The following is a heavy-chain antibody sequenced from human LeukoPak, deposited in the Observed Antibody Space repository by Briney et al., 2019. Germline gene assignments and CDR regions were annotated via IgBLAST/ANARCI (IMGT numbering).Heavy chain of an antibody. Sequence: GGSLRLSCAASGFTFISYSMNWVRQAPGKGLEWVTAIDPSTSRVWYAASVKGRFTISRDNAKNSLDLQMNSLRAGDTAVYYCVRGGTYCDSSCKGADFWGQGTLVAVSS. CDR2: IDPSTSRV. CDR3: VRGGTYCDSSCKGADF. V-gene: IGHV3-21*06. CDR1: GFTFISYS. J-gene: IGHJ4*02. D-gene: IGHD2/OR15-2a*01.